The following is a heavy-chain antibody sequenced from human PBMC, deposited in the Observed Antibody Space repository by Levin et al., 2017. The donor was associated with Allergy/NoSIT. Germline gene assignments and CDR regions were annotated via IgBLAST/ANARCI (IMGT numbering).Heavy chain of an antibody. CDR1: GXXXXVSCCH. V-gene: IGHV4-39*01. J-gene: IGHJ5*02. D-gene: IGHD6-13*01. CDR3: ARQASSNWQGRWFDP. Sequence: PSETLSLTCTVSGXXXXVSCCHRRRHRQRPGKGLEWIGSIYHSGSTYYNPSLKSRVTISVDTSKNQFSLKLSSVTAADTAVYYCARQASSNWQGRWFDPWGQGTLVTVSS. CDR2: IYHSGST.